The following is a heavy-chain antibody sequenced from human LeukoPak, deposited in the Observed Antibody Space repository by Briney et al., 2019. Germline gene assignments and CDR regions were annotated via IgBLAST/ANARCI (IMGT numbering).Heavy chain of an antibody. J-gene: IGHJ4*02. Sequence: SETLSLTCTVSGGSISSYYWSWIRQPPGKGLEWIGYIYYSGSTYYNPSLKSRVTISVDTSKNQFSLKLSSVTAADTAVYYCASVTFGGVIAPFDYWGQGTLVTVSS. V-gene: IGHV4-59*08. CDR1: GGSISSYY. CDR3: ASVTFGGVIAPFDY. CDR2: IYYSGST. D-gene: IGHD3-16*02.